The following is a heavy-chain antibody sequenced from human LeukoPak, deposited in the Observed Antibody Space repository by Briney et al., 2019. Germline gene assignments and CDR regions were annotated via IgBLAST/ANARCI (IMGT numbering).Heavy chain of an antibody. V-gene: IGHV3-48*03. Sequence: GGSLRLSCAASGFTFSSYEMNWVRQAPGNGLEWVSYISSSGSTIYYADSVKGRFTISRDNAKNSLYLQMNSLRAEDTAVYYCARDRGIFEAFDYWGQGTLVTVS. CDR1: GFTFSSYE. CDR2: ISSSGSTI. J-gene: IGHJ4*02. CDR3: ARDRGIFEAFDY. D-gene: IGHD3-3*01.